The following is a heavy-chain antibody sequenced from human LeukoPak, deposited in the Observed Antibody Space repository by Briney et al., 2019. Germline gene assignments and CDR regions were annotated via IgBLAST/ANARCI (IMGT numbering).Heavy chain of an antibody. Sequence: SETLSLTCSVSGGSISSSGHYWGWIRQSPEKGLDWIGSIYSNGNTYYNPSVKSRVTISVDTSKNQFSLKLTSVTAAETAAYYCARSATVTTGYFDYWGQGALVTVSS. J-gene: IGHJ4*02. CDR3: ARSATVTTGYFDY. CDR2: IYSNGNT. V-gene: IGHV4-39*07. CDR1: GGSISSSGHY. D-gene: IGHD4-17*01.